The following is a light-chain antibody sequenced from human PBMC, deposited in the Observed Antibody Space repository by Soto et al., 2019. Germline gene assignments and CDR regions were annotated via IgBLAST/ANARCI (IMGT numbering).Light chain of an antibody. V-gene: IGKV3-15*01. Sequence: EIVMTQSPATLSVSPGESATLSCRASQSVSSNLAWHQQKPGQAPRILMYDASTRATGISARFSGSGFGTDFTLTISRLEPEDFALYYCQHYAGGSRITFGQGTRLEIK. CDR1: QSVSSN. CDR3: QHYAGGSRIT. CDR2: DAS. J-gene: IGKJ5*01.